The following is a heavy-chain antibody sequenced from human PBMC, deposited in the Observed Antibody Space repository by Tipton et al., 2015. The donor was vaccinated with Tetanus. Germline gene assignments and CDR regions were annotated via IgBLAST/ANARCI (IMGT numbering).Heavy chain of an antibody. CDR3: TTSGIVGSGYRVAY. Sequence: SLRLSCATSGLFFKNAWMNWVRQAPGKGLEWVGRIKNKADGGKTDYSARVKDRFSIPRDDLKGTLFLQMNSLKTEDTAVYYCTTSGIVGSGYRVAYWGRVTLVVVSS. V-gene: IGHV3-15*07. J-gene: IGHJ4*02. D-gene: IGHD1-26*01. CDR1: GLFFKNAW. CDR2: IKNKADGGKT.